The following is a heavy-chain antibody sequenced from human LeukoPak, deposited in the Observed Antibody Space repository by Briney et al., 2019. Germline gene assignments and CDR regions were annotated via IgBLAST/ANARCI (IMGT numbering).Heavy chain of an antibody. CDR3: AREALGYYYDSSGYYYRASYFDY. CDR1: GGSISSYY. D-gene: IGHD3-22*01. V-gene: IGHV4-4*07. Sequence: SETLSLTCTVPGGSISSYYWSWSRQPAGEGLEGIGRIYTSGSTNYNPSLKSRVTMSVDTSKNQFSLKLSSVTAADTAVYYCAREALGYYYDSSGYYYRASYFDYWGQGTLVTVSS. J-gene: IGHJ4*02. CDR2: IYTSGST.